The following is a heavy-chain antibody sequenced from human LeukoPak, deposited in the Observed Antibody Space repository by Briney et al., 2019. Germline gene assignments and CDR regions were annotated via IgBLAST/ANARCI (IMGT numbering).Heavy chain of an antibody. CDR3: TRESGAFSPFGF. D-gene: IGHD1-26*01. Sequence: PSGTLSLTYAVSCGSIITTNLWSWVRQPPGKELEWIGEVVLKGATNYSPSLESRVSMSIDKSKNQLSLKLRSVTAADTATYYCTRESGAFSPFGFWGQGTLVTVSS. V-gene: IGHV4-4*02. CDR2: VVLKGAT. CDR1: CGSIITTNL. J-gene: IGHJ4*02.